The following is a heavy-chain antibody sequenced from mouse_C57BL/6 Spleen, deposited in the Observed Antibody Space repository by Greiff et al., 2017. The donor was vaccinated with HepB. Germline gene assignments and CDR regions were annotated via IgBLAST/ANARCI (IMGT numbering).Heavy chain of an antibody. CDR2: IDPSDSYT. V-gene: IGHV1-69*01. Sequence: QVHVKQPGAELVMPGASVKLSCKASGYTFTSYWMHWVKQRPGQGLEWIGEIDPSDSYTNYNQKFKGKSTLTVDKSSSTAYMQLSSLTSEDSAVYYCARGEEQTAQATGAMDYWGQGTSVTVSS. CDR3: ARGEEQTAQATGAMDY. J-gene: IGHJ4*01. CDR1: GYTFTSYW. D-gene: IGHD3-2*02.